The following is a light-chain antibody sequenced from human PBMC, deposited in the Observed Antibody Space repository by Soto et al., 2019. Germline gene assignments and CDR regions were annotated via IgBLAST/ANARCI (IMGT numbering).Light chain of an antibody. CDR2: QVS. J-gene: IGKJ2*01. V-gene: IGKV2-30*01. CDR3: MQSTHWPPYT. Sequence: VVLTQSPLSLPVSLGQPASISCRSNQSLVYSDGNTYLSWFQQRPGQSPRRLLYQVSNRDSGVPDRFSGRGSGTEFTLKISRVEAEDVGLYYCMQSTHWPPYTFGQGTRLEIK. CDR1: QSLVYSDGNTY.